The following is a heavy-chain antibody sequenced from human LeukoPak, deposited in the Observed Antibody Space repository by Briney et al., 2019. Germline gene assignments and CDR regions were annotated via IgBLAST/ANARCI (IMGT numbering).Heavy chain of an antibody. Sequence: GASVKVSCKASGYTFTRYYIHWLRQAPGQGIEWMGWIDPNTGGTNFAQKFQGRITMTRDTSINTVYMELNRLRSDDTAVYYCTKNQHSGTIITPLDPFDVWGQGTMVTVSS. CDR1: GYTFTRYY. D-gene: IGHD3-10*01. CDR3: TKNQHSGTIITPLDPFDV. CDR2: IDPNTGGT. V-gene: IGHV1-2*02. J-gene: IGHJ3*01.